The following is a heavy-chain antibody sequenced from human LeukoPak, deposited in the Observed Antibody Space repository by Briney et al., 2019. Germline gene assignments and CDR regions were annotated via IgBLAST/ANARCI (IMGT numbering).Heavy chain of an antibody. CDR3: SGGTVTTFGRNWFDP. CDR1: GGSISSGDYY. D-gene: IGHD4-17*01. V-gene: IGHV4-30-4*01. Sequence: PSETLSLTCTVSGGSISSGDYYWSWIRQPPGKGLEWIGYIYYSGSTYYNPSLKSRVTISVDTSKNQFSLKLSSVTAADTAVYYCSGGTVTTFGRNWFDPWGQGTLVTVSS. J-gene: IGHJ5*02. CDR2: IYYSGST.